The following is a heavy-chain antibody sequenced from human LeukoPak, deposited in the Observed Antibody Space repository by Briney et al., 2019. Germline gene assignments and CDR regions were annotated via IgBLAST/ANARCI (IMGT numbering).Heavy chain of an antibody. V-gene: IGHV3-23*01. Sequence: GGSLRLSCAGSGFTFSSHAMSWVRQAPGKGLEWVSAMSGSGGSTYYADSVKGQFTISRDNSKNTQYLQMNSLRAEDTAVYYCTTDPYGVFTMIVGNDYWGQGTLVTVSS. CDR1: GFTFSSHA. D-gene: IGHD3-22*01. CDR3: TTDPYGVFTMIVGNDY. J-gene: IGHJ4*02. CDR2: MSGSGGST.